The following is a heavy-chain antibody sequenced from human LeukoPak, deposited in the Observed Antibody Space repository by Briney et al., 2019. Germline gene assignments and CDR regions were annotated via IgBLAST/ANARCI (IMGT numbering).Heavy chain of an antibody. D-gene: IGHD3-3*01. V-gene: IGHV1-24*01. J-gene: IGHJ5*02. CDR3: ASIFGVVIPNNWFDP. CDR2: FDPDDGET. Sequence: ASVKVSCKVSGYTLTELSMHWVRQAPGKGLEWMGGFDPDDGETIYAQKFQGRVTMTEDTSTDTAYMELSSLRSEDTAVYYCASIFGVVIPNNWFDPWGQGTLVTVSS. CDR1: GYTLTELS.